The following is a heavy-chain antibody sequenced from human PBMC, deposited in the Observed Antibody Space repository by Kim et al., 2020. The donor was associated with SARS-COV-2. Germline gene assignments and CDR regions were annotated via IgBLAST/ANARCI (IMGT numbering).Heavy chain of an antibody. CDR1: GYMFTSYG. D-gene: IGHD4-17*01. CDR3: ARGAYGDVSFDY. V-gene: IGHV1-18*04. J-gene: IGHJ4*02. CDR2: ISARAGNT. Sequence: ASVKVSCKACGYMFTSYGFSWVRQAPGQGLEWLGWISARAGNTKYGQKVQGRVIMTTDTCTNTAYMELWSLRSDDTAMYYCARGAYGDVSFDYWGQGTLVTVSS.